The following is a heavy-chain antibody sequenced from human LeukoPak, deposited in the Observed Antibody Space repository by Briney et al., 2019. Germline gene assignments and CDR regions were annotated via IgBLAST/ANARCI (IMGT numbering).Heavy chain of an antibody. Sequence: GGSLRLSCAASGFTFRTYGMNWVRQAPGKGLEWVSYTSSSGTTIYYADSVKGRFTISRDNARESLFLQMNSLRAEDTAVYHCARDGKEWQWLVDHWGQGTTVTVSS. J-gene: IGHJ4*02. V-gene: IGHV3-48*03. CDR3: ARDGKEWQWLVDH. CDR1: GFTFRTYG. CDR2: TSSSGTTI. D-gene: IGHD6-19*01.